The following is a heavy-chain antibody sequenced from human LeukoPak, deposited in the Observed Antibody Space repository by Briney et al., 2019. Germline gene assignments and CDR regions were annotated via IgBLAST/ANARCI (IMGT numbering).Heavy chain of an antibody. J-gene: IGHJ6*03. CDR1: GFTFSSYG. CDR2: IWYDGSNK. D-gene: IGHD6-13*01. V-gene: IGHV3-33*01. CDR3: ARKQPAAGLYYYYYYMDV. Sequence: GGSLRLSCAASGFTFSSYGMHWVRQAPGKGLERVAVIWYDGSNKYYADSVKGRFTISRDNSKNTLYLQMNSLRAEDTAVYYCARKQPAAGLYYYYYYMDVWGKGTTVTVSS.